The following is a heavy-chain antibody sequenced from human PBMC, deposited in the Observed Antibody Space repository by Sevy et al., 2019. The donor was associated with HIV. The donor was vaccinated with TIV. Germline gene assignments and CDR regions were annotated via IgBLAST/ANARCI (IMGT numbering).Heavy chain of an antibody. D-gene: IGHD4-17*01. CDR3: AKCLTPVTNQWSFDP. Sequence: GGSLRLSCAASGFSFSSFSMNWVRQAPGKGLEWVSYIGGSGSIIHYADSVKGRFTISRDNAKNSVYLQMNSLRAEDTAVYYCAKCLTPVTNQWSFDPWGQGTLVTVSS. CDR1: GFSFSSFS. J-gene: IGHJ5*02. V-gene: IGHV3-48*01. CDR2: IGGSGSII.